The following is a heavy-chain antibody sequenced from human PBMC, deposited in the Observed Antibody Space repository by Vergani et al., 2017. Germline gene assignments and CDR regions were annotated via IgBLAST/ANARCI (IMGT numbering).Heavy chain of an antibody. Sequence: QVQLVESGGGVVQRGGSLRLSCATSGFTLSNYDMQWIRQGPGKGLEFVAFIKFDGSNLYYADSFKGRFTLSRDFSKNTLYLQMSSLRTDDTATYYCAKHFRGWGIDYWGQGTQVIVSS. D-gene: IGHD3-16*01. V-gene: IGHV3-30*02. CDR3: AKHFRGWGIDY. CDR1: GFTLSNYD. J-gene: IGHJ4*02. CDR2: IKFDGSNL.